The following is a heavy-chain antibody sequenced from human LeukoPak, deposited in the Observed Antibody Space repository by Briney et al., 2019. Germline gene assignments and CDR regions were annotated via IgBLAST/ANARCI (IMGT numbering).Heavy chain of an antibody. CDR3: ARVKYQPFNWFDP. D-gene: IGHD2-2*01. CDR2: IYHSGST. CDR1: GYSISSGYY. J-gene: IGHJ5*02. V-gene: IGHV4-38-2*02. Sequence: SETLSLTCTVSGYSISSGYYWGWIRQPPGKGLEWIGSIYHSGSTYYNPSLKSRVTISVDTSKNQFSLKLSSVTAADTAVYYCARVKYQPFNWFDPWGQGTLVTVSS.